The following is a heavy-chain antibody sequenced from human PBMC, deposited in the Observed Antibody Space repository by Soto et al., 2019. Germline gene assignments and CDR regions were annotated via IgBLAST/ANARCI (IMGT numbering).Heavy chain of an antibody. Sequence: EVQLVESGGGLVKPGGSLRLSCAASGFTFSSYSMNWVRQAPGKGLEWVSSISSSSSYIYYADSVKGRFTISKDNAKNSLYLQMNSLRGEDTAVYYSARGEYSGYDPDYWGQGTLVTVSS. V-gene: IGHV3-21*01. J-gene: IGHJ4*02. D-gene: IGHD5-12*01. CDR1: GFTFSSYS. CDR3: ARGEYSGYDPDY. CDR2: ISSSSSYI.